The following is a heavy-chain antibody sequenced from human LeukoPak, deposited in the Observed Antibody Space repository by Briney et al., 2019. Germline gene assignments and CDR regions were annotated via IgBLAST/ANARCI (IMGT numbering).Heavy chain of an antibody. V-gene: IGHV3-15*01. CDR3: TTWDYVDY. D-gene: IGHD1-26*01. CDR2: IKSIVNGGTI. J-gene: IGHJ4*02. Sequence: PXKGLXWVGRIKSIVNGGTIDYAAPVKGRFTISRDDSKNTLYLQMNSLKTEDTAVYYCTTWDYVDYWGQGTLVTVSS.